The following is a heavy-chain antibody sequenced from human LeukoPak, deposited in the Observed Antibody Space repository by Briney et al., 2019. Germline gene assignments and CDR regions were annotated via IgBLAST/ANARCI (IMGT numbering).Heavy chain of an antibody. CDR3: ARGRDYYGSSDYPDPTYFDY. V-gene: IGHV1-18*01. Sequence: ASVKVSCKASGYTFTNYAISWVRQAPGQGLEWMGRISAYSGNTNYAQKLQGRVTMTTATSTSTAYMELRSLRSDDTAVYFCARGRDYYGSSDYPDPTYFDYWGQGTLATVSS. J-gene: IGHJ4*02. D-gene: IGHD3-22*01. CDR1: GYTFTNYA. CDR2: ISAYSGNT.